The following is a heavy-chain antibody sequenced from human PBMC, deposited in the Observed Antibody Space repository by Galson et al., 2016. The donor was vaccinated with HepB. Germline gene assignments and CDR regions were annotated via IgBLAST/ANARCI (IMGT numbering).Heavy chain of an antibody. Sequence: SAKVSCKASGYIFTNFYIHWVRQAPGQGLEWMGTINPSAGRANYAQKFQGRVFMTSDTSTDTVYMEHNSLSPEDAAVYYCARGGYCSTDACYFYDALDVWGQGTTITVSS. CDR1: GYIFTNFY. V-gene: IGHV1-46*01. CDR2: INPSAGRA. CDR3: ARGGYCSTDACYFYDALDV. J-gene: IGHJ6*02. D-gene: IGHD2-2*01.